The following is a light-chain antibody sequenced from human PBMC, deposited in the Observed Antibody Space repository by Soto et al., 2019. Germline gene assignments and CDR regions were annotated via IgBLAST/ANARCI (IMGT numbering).Light chain of an antibody. V-gene: IGKV1-5*03. J-gene: IGKJ1*01. CDR3: QQYNSYSWT. Sequence: DIQMTQSPSTLSASVGDRVTITCRASQSISSWLAWYQQKPGQAPKLLIYKASSLESGVPSRFSGSGSGTEFTLNISILQPDDFATYYCQQYNSYSWTFGQGTKVEIK. CDR2: KAS. CDR1: QSISSW.